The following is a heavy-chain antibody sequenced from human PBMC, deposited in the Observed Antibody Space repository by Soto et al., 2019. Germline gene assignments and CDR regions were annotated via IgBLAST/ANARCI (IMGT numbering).Heavy chain of an antibody. Sequence: QVQLQESGPGMVKPSQTLSLTCTVSGGSITSGDYCWNWIRQHPGKGREWIGYIYYSGNTYSNPSLRSRRTKSADTSTNQFSLTLSSLTAADPAVYYCARVHETTIFGRGPNGDGVDVWGQGTRVNVSP. J-gene: IGHJ6*01. D-gene: IGHD3-3*01. CDR1: GGSITSGDYC. CDR3: ARVHETTIFGRGPNGDGVDV. CDR2: IYYSGNT. V-gene: IGHV4-31*03.